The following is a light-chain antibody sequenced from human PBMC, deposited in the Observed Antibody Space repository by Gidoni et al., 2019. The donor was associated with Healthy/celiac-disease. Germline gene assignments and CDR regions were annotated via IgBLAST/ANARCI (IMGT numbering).Light chain of an antibody. CDR2: AAS. J-gene: IGKJ1*01. Sequence: DIQMTQSPSSLSASVGDRVTITCRASQSISSYLNWYQQKPGKAPKLLIYAASSLQSGVPSRFSGSGSGTDFTLTISSLQPEDFATYYCQQSYQYPLTFGQGTKVEIK. CDR3: QQSYQYPLT. V-gene: IGKV1-39*01. CDR1: QSISSY.